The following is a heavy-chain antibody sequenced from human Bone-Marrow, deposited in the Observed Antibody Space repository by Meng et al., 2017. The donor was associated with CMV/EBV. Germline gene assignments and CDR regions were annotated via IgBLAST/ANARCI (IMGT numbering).Heavy chain of an antibody. CDR2: IYHSGST. V-gene: IGHV4-39*07. CDR3: ASAATVCSSTSCYDY. CDR1: DGSISSTNYY. D-gene: IGHD2-2*01. Sequence: LRLSCTVSDGSISSTNYYWGWIRQPPGQGLEWIGSIYHSGSTYYNPSLKSRVTTSVDTSKNQFSLNLNSVTAADTAVYYCASAATVCSSTSCYDYWGQGTLVTVSS. J-gene: IGHJ4*02.